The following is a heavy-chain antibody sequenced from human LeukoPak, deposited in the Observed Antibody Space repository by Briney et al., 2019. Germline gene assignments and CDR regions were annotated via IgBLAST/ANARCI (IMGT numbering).Heavy chain of an antibody. D-gene: IGHD6-6*01. CDR2: INSDGSST. V-gene: IGHV3-74*01. J-gene: IGHJ4*02. CDR1: GFTFSSYW. CDR3: ARGKYSSPSSVDY. Sequence: LPGGSLRLSCAASGFTFSSYWMHWARQAPGKGLVWVSRINSDGSSTSYADSVKGRFTISRDNAKNTLYLQMNSLRTEDTAVYYCARGKYSSPSSVDYWGQGTLVTVSS.